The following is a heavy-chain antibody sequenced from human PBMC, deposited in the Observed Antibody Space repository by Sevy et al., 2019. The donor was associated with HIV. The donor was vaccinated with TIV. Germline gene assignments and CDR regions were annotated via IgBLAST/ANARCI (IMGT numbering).Heavy chain of an antibody. Sequence: GGSLRLSCAASGFTFSSYSMNWVRRAPGKGLEWVSSVSSSSSYIHYADSVKGRFTISRDIAKNALYLQMNSLRAEDTAVYYCARDLAVAGFDYWGQGTLVTVSS. CDR3: ARDLAVAGFDY. D-gene: IGHD6-19*01. J-gene: IGHJ4*02. CDR1: GFTFSSYS. V-gene: IGHV3-21*01. CDR2: VSSSSSYI.